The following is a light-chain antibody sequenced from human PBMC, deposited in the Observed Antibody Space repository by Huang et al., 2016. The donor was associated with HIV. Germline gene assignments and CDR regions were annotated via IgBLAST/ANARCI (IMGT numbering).Light chain of an antibody. CDR3: QQGYTTSWT. V-gene: IGKV1-39*01. Sequence: DIQMTQSPSSLSASVGDRVTITCRASQSITTYLNWYQQKPGKAPTLLIYATDSLQSGVPSRFSGRRSGTEFTLTISSLQPDDFATYYCQQGYTTSWTFGPGTKVE. CDR2: ATD. CDR1: QSITTY. J-gene: IGKJ1*01.